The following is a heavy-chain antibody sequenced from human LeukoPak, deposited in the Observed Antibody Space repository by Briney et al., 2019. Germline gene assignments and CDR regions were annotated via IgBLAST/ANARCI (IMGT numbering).Heavy chain of an antibody. CDR3: ARGRDPYYYYMDV. CDR1: GFTVSSNY. V-gene: IGHV3-53*01. CDR2: IYSGDNT. J-gene: IGHJ6*03. Sequence: PGGSLRLSCAASGFTVSSNYMSWVRQAPGKGLEWVSVIYSGDNTFYADSVKGRFTISRDNSKNTLYLQMNSLRAEDTAVYYCARGRDPYYYYMDVWGKGTTVTVSS.